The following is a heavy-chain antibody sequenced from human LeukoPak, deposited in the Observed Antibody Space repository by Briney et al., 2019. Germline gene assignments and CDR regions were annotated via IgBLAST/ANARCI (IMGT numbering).Heavy chain of an antibody. CDR3: ARDAHYYDSSED. CDR1: GYTFTGYY. D-gene: IGHD3-22*01. Sequence: ASVKVSCKASGYTFTGYYIHWVRQAPGQGLERMGWINPNSGGTSYAQKFQGRVTMTRDTSISTAYMELSSLRSDDTAMYYCARDAHYYDSSEDWGQGTLVTVSS. J-gene: IGHJ4*02. V-gene: IGHV1-2*02. CDR2: INPNSGGT.